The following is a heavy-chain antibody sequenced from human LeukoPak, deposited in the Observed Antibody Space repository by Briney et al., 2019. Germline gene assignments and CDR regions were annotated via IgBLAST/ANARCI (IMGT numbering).Heavy chain of an antibody. CDR2: INHSGST. V-gene: IGHV4-34*01. CDR1: GGSFSGYY. CDR3: ARGYCSSTSCYTFDY. Sequence: PSETLSLTCAVYGGSFSGYYWSWIRQPPGKGLELSGEINHSGSTNYNPSLKSRVTISVDTSKNQFSLKLSSVTAADTAVYYCARGYCSSTSCYTFDYWGQGTLVTVSS. D-gene: IGHD2-2*02. J-gene: IGHJ4*02.